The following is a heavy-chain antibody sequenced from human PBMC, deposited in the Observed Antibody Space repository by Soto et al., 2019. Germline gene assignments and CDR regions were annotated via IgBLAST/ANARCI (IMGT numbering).Heavy chain of an antibody. CDR3: ARGSTSLPNANYMDV. J-gene: IGHJ6*03. D-gene: IGHD2-2*01. CDR2: INHSGST. V-gene: IGHV4-34*01. CDR1: GGSFSGYY. Sequence: PSETLSLTCAVYGGSFSGYYWSWIRQPPGKGLEWIGEINHSGSTNYNPSLKSRVTISVDTSKNQFSLKLSSVTAADTAVYYCARGSTSLPNANYMDVWGKGITVTVSS.